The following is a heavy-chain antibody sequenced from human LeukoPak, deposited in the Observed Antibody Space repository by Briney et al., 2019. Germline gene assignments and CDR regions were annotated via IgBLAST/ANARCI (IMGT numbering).Heavy chain of an antibody. Sequence: SVKVSCKASGGTFSSYAISWVRQAPGQGLEWMGRIIPILGIANYAQKFQGRVTITADKSTSTAYMELSSLRAEDTAVYYCARYGDYTSYYYYGMDVWGQGTTVTVSS. CDR2: IIPILGIA. V-gene: IGHV1-69*04. CDR1: GGTFSSYA. J-gene: IGHJ6*02. CDR3: ARYGDYTSYYYYGMDV. D-gene: IGHD4-17*01.